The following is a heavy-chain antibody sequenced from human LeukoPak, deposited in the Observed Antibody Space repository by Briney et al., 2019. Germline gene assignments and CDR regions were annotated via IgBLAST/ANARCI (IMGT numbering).Heavy chain of an antibody. J-gene: IGHJ6*02. CDR3: ARGGVAAAWNLYGMDV. Sequence: TGGSLTLSCAASGFTIGGYWMSWARQAPGKGLEWVAHIKQDGSEKFYVDSAKGRFTISRDNDKNSLSLQMNSLRAEDTAVYYCARGGVAAAWNLYGMDVWGQGTTVTVSS. V-gene: IGHV3-7*03. CDR1: GFTIGGYW. D-gene: IGHD6-13*01. CDR2: IKQDGSEK.